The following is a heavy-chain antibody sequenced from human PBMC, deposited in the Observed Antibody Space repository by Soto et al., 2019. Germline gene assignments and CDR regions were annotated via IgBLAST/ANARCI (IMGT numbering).Heavy chain of an antibody. CDR2: ISAYNGNT. J-gene: IGHJ6*02. CDR1: GYTFTSCG. V-gene: IGHV1-18*01. Sequence: GASVKVSCKASGYTFTSCGISWVRQAPGQGLEWMGWISAYNGNTNYAQKLQGRVTMTTDTSTSTAYMELRSLRSDDTAVYYCARDAAGDFWSADGMDVWGQGTTVTVSS. D-gene: IGHD3-3*01. CDR3: ARDAAGDFWSADGMDV.